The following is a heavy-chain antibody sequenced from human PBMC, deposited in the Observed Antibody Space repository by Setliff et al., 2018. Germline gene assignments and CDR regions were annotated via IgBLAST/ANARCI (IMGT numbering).Heavy chain of an antibody. Sequence: SETLSLTCATYGGTFSDYHWTWIRQSPEKGLEWIGEINHRGSTNYNPSLKSRVTISIDTSKDQFSLKLTSVAAADTAVYYCARRSGYDYREFDFWGQGILVTVSS. J-gene: IGHJ4*02. CDR1: GGTFSDYH. CDR2: INHRGST. CDR3: ARRSGYDYREFDF. D-gene: IGHD5-12*01. V-gene: IGHV4-34*01.